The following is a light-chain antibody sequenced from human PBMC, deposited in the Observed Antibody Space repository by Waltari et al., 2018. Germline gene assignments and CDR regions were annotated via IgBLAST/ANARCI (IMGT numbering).Light chain of an antibody. CDR1: QSVSSY. J-gene: IGKJ4*01. Sequence: EIVLTQSPATLSLSPGASATLPCRASQSVSSYLAWYQQKPGQAPRLLIYDASNRATGIPARFSGSGSGTDFTLTISSLEPEDFAVYYCQQRSNWPPHFGGGTKVEIK. V-gene: IGKV3-11*01. CDR2: DAS. CDR3: QQRSNWPPH.